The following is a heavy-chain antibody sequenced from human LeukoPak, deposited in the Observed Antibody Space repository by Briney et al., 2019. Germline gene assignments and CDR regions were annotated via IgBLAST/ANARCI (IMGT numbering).Heavy chain of an antibody. CDR1: GFTFTSYV. D-gene: IGHD2-2*01. V-gene: IGHV3-23*01. CDR3: ANYLRQLPFEY. Sequence: GGSLRLSCAASGFTFTSYVMTWVRQAPGKGLEWVSAVTSGGSTFYADSVKCRFTISRDNSKNTLYLQMNSLRAEDTAVYYCANYLRQLPFEYWGQGALCTVSS. J-gene: IGHJ4*02. CDR2: VTSGGST.